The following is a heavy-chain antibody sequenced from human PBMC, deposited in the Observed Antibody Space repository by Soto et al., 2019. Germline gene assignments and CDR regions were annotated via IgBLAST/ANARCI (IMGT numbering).Heavy chain of an antibody. CDR1: GGTFSSYA. CDR3: ARASSIAARRSGWFDP. Sequence: ASVKVSCKASGGTFSSYAISWVRQAPGQGLEWMGGIIPIFGTANYAQKFQGRVTITADESTSTAYMELSSLRSEGTAVYYCARASSIAARRSGWFDPWGQGTLVTVSS. CDR2: IIPIFGTA. J-gene: IGHJ5*02. D-gene: IGHD6-6*01. V-gene: IGHV1-69*13.